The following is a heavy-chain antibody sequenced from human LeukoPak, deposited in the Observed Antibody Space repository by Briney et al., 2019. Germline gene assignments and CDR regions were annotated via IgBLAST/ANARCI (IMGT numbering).Heavy chain of an antibody. V-gene: IGHV1-18*01. D-gene: IGHD2-15*01. CDR2: ISAYNGNT. Sequence: ASMKVSCKASGYTFSNYGISWVRQAPGQGLEWMGWISAYNGNTNYAQKLQGRVTMTTDTSTSTAYMELRSLGSDDTAVYYCARYQGGPFDYWGQGTLVTVSS. CDR1: GYTFSNYG. CDR3: ARYQGGPFDY. J-gene: IGHJ4*02.